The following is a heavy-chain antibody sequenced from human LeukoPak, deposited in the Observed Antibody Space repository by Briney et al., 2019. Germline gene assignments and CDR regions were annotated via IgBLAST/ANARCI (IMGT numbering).Heavy chain of an antibody. J-gene: IGHJ4*02. CDR1: GGTFSSYA. CDR2: IIPIFGTA. D-gene: IGHD5-12*01. V-gene: IGHV1-69*06. Sequence: SVKLSCKASGGTFSSYAISWVRQAPGHGLEWMGGIIPIFGTAKYAQKFQGRVTITADKSTSTAYMELSSLRSEDTAVYYCARGHGYSGYDWDYWGQGTLVTVSS. CDR3: ARGHGYSGYDWDY.